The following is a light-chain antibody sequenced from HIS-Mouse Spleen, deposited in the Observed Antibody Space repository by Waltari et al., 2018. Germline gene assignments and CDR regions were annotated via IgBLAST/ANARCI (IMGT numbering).Light chain of an antibody. J-gene: IGKJ2*01. CDR3: MQAIQTPWT. CDR2: LGS. CDR1: QSLLHSNGYNY. V-gene: IGKV2-28*01. Sequence: DIVMTQSPLSLPVTPGEPASISCRSSQSLLHSNGYNYLDWYLQKPGQSPQLLIYLGSNRASGVPDRFSGRGSGTDFTLKISRVEAEDVGVYYCMQAIQTPWTFGQGTKLEIK.